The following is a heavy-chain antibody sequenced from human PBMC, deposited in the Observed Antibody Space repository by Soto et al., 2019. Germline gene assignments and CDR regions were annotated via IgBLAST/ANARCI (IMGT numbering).Heavy chain of an antibody. CDR2: FDLEDGET. CDR1: GYILTELS. CDR3: ATGLRKSEFWSGAPGYYYYYGMDV. V-gene: IGHV1-24*01. J-gene: IGHJ6*02. Sequence: ASVKVSCKVSGYILTELSMHWVRQAPGKGRECMGGFDLEDGETIYAQKFQGRVTMTEDTSTDTAYMELSSLRSEDTAVYYCATGLRKSEFWSGAPGYYYYYGMDVWGQGTTVTVSS. D-gene: IGHD3-3*01.